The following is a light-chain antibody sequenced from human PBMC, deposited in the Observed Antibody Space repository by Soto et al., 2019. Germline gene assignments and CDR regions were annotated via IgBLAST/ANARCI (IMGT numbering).Light chain of an antibody. Sequence: QSVLTQPPSVSGSPGHSVTISCTGTSSDVGSYNRVSWYQQPPGTAPKLMIYEVSNRPSGVPDRFSGSKSGNTASLTISGLQADDEADYYCSSYTSSSTNYVFGTATRSPS. J-gene: IGLJ1*01. CDR1: SSDVGSYNR. CDR2: EVS. V-gene: IGLV2-18*02. CDR3: SSYTSSSTNYV.